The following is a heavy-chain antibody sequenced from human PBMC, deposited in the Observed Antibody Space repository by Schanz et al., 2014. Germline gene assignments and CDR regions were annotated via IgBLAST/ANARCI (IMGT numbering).Heavy chain of an antibody. Sequence: EVQLVESGGGLVQPGGSLRLSCAASGFTFSSYWMHWVRQVPGKGLVWVSRIKSDGSSTSYAVSVKGRFTISRDNAKNKLYLQMNSLRAEDTAVDYCAGPERGIGDNCFDPWGEGTLVTVSS. CDR1: GFTFSSYW. J-gene: IGHJ5*02. CDR2: IKSDGSST. V-gene: IGHV3-74*01. CDR3: AGPERGIGDNCFDP. D-gene: IGHD7-27*01.